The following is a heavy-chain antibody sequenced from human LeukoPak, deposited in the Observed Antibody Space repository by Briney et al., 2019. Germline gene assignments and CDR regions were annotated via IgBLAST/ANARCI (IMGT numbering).Heavy chain of an antibody. J-gene: IGHJ4*02. Sequence: PSETLSLTCTVSGGSISSHYWTWIRQPPGKGLEWIGYIYHSGSTKYNPSLKSRVTISVDTSKSQFSLKVSSVTAADTAVYYCARHGSGYSGDDEISYSDYWGQGTLVTVSS. V-gene: IGHV4-59*08. CDR2: IYHSGST. CDR3: ARHGSGYSGDDEISYSDY. CDR1: GGSISSHY. D-gene: IGHD5-12*01.